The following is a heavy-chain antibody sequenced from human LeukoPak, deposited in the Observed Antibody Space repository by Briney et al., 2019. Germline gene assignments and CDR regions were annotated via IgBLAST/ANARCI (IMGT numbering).Heavy chain of an antibody. CDR2: ISGSGGST. CDR1: GFTFSNAW. D-gene: IGHD3-10*01. J-gene: IGHJ4*02. Sequence: PGGSLRLSCAASGFTFSNAWMSWVRQAPGKGLEWVSAISGSGGSTYYADSVKGRFTISRDNSKNTLYLQMNSLRAEDTAVYYCAKDDGLWFGELFVDYWGQGTLVTVSS. CDR3: AKDDGLWFGELFVDY. V-gene: IGHV3-23*01.